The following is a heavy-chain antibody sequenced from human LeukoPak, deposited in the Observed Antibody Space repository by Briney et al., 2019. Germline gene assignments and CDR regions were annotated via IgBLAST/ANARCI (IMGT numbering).Heavy chain of an antibody. D-gene: IGHD1-26*01. CDR2: IWYDGSNK. V-gene: IGHV3-33*01. Sequence: GGSLRLSCAASGFTFSSYGMHWVRQAPGKGLEWVAVIWYDGSNKYYADSVKGRFTISRDNSKNTLYLQMNSLGAEDTAVYYCAREAFDIEWELLEFDYWGQGSLVTVSS. CDR3: AREAFDIEWELLEFDY. CDR1: GFTFSSYG. J-gene: IGHJ4*02.